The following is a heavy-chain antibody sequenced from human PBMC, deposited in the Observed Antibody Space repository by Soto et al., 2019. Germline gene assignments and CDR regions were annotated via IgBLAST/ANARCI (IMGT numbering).Heavy chain of an antibody. Sequence: PSETLSLTCTVSGGSISSDDYYWSWIRQAPGRGLDWIGYIHSSGSIYYNPSLKSRATMSIDTAGNQFSLKVSSVTVADTAVYYCARDLDGLHDDTSGPFPRPGWGQGTLVTVSS. CDR1: GGSISSDDYY. V-gene: IGHV4-30-4*01. D-gene: IGHD3-22*01. CDR2: IHSSGSI. J-gene: IGHJ1*01. CDR3: ARDLDGLHDDTSGPFPRPG.